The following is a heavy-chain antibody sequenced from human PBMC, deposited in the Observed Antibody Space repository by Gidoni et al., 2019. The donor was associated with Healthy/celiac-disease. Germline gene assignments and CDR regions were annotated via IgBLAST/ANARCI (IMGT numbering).Heavy chain of an antibody. Sequence: EVQLVEAGGGMVKPGGSLRLSRAASGLTFSSYSMHWVSQAPGKGLEWVSSISSSSSYMYYADSVKGRFTISRDNAKSSLYLQMNSLRAEDTAVYYCAREPRSYYYYGMDVWGQGTTVTVSS. J-gene: IGHJ6*02. CDR3: AREPRSYYYYGMDV. CDR1: GLTFSSYS. V-gene: IGHV3-21*01. CDR2: ISSSSSYM.